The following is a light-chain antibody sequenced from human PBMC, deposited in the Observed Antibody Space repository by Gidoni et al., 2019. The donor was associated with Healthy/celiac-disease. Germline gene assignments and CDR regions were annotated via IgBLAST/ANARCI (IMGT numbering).Light chain of an antibody. J-gene: IGKJ2*01. Sequence: DIQMTPSPSTLSASVGDRVTITCRASQSISSWLAWYQQKPGKAPKLLIYDASSLESGVPSRFSGSGSGTEFTLTISSLQPDDFATYYCQQYNSLGAFGQGTKLEIK. CDR3: QQYNSLGA. CDR1: QSISSW. CDR2: DAS. V-gene: IGKV1-5*01.